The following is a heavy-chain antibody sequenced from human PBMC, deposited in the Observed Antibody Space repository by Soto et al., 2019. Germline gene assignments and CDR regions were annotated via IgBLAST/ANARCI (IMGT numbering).Heavy chain of an antibody. J-gene: IGHJ4*01. D-gene: IGHD2-15*01. V-gene: IGHV4-59*12. CDR1: GGSIGTYH. Sequence: QVQLQESGPGLVKPSETLSLTCFVSGGSIGTYHWSWIRQPPGKGLEWIGYIYHNGDTSYNPSLKSRVTMSVDTSKSQVSLKLTSVTAADTAVYYCARDDIDTADMVLQTWGQGVLVTVSS. CDR3: ARDDIDTADMVLQT. CDR2: IYHNGDT.